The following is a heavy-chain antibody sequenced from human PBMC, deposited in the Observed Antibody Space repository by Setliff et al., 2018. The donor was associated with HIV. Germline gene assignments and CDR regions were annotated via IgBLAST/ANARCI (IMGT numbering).Heavy chain of an antibody. CDR1: GGSFSDHY. CDR2: INHSGIS. J-gene: IGHJ4*02. D-gene: IGHD3-3*01. Sequence: SETLSHTCAVYGGSFSDHYWSWIRQPPGKGLEWIGEINHSGISNFNPSLKSRVSIPIDTPRSQFSLKLSSVTAADTAVYYCARGGGFWSGQLDYWGQGTLVTVSS. CDR3: ARGGGFWSGQLDY. V-gene: IGHV4-34*01.